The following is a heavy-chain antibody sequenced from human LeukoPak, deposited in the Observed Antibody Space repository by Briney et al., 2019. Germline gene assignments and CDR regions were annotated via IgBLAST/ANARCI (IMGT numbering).Heavy chain of an antibody. Sequence: SETLSLTCTLSGGSMSSNFWNWIRQPAGKGLEWVGRIYPSGSTSYNPSLKSRVTVSIDTSKHQFSMRLRSVTAADTAVYYCATGYSSTWYYFDYWGQGTLVTVSS. J-gene: IGHJ4*02. CDR3: ATGYSSTWYYFDY. D-gene: IGHD6-13*01. CDR1: GGSMSSNF. CDR2: IYPSGST. V-gene: IGHV4-4*07.